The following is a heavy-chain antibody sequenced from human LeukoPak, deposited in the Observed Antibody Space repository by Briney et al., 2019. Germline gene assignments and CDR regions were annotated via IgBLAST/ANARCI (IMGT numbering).Heavy chain of an antibody. D-gene: IGHD6-19*01. CDR1: GFTFSSYE. CDR3: ARGGSLGY. CDR2: ISSSGSAI. J-gene: IGHJ4*02. V-gene: IGHV3-48*03. Sequence: GGSLRLSWAASGFTFSSYEMNWVRQAPGKWLEWVSKISSSGSAIFYADSVKGRFTISRDNAKSTLYLQMNSLRAEYTAVYYCARGGSLGYWGQGTLVTVSS.